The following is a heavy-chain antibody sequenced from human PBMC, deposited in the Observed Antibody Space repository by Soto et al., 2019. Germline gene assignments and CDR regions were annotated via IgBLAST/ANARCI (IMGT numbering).Heavy chain of an antibody. CDR2: IDWNSGRV. CDR1: GFTSNDYA. V-gene: IGHV3-9*02. CDR3: TKDIQPGGAGY. Sequence: EVQLVESGGGLVQPGRSLRLSCAASGFTSNDYAMHWLRQVPGKGMEWVSGIDWNSGRVVYADSVKGRFTISRDKAKNSLYLQMNSLRSEDTALYYCTKDIQPGGAGYWGQGTLVTVSS. J-gene: IGHJ4*02. D-gene: IGHD1-1*01.